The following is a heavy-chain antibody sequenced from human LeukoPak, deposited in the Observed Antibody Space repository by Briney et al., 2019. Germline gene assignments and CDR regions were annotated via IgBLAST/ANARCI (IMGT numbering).Heavy chain of an antibody. D-gene: IGHD6-19*01. V-gene: IGHV3-23*01. CDR3: AKGQQWLVPYYFDY. CDR2: ISGSGGST. J-gene: IGHJ4*02. Sequence: GGSLRLSCAASGFTLSSYGMSWVRQAPGKGLEWVSAISGSGGSTYYADSVKGRFTISRDNSKNTLYLQMNSLRAEDTAVYYCAKGQQWLVPYYFDYWGQGTLVTVSS. CDR1: GFTLSSYG.